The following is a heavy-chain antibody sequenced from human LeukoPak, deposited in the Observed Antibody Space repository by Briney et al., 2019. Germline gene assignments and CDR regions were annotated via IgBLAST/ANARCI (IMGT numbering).Heavy chain of an antibody. CDR3: AKQMAVDYFDY. Sequence: GGSLKLSCTASGFTFSASLIHWVCQAPGKGLEWVAVISYDGKNEYYTDSVKGRFTISRDNAKNTVYLQMNSLKPEDTAVYYCAKQMAVDYFDYWGQGTLVTVSS. V-gene: IGHV3-30*18. J-gene: IGHJ4*02. CDR2: ISYDGKNE. CDR1: GFTFSASL. D-gene: IGHD5-24*01.